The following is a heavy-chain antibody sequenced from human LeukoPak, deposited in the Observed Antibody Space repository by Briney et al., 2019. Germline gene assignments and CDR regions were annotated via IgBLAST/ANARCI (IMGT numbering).Heavy chain of an antibody. CDR2: INPSGGST. V-gene: IGHV1-46*01. J-gene: IGHJ3*02. CDR3: ARVHPITMIVVDAFDI. CDR1: GYTFTSYY. D-gene: IGHD3-22*01. Sequence: GASVKVSCKASGYTFTSYYMHWVRQAPGQGLEWIGIINPSGGSTSYAQKFQGRVTMTRDTSTSTVYMELSSLRSEDTAVYYCARVHPITMIVVDAFDIWGQGTMVTVSS.